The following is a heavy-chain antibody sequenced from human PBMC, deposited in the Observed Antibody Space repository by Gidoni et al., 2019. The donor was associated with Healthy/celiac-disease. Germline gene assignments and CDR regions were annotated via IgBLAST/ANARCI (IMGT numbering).Heavy chain of an antibody. CDR1: GASISSAAYY. CDR2: MYYGGSP. CDR3: AGVKNGGAFFDY. J-gene: IGHJ4*02. V-gene: IGHV4-30-4*01. Sequence: QVQLQESGPGLVKPSQTLSLTCTVSGASISSAAYYWRWIRQPPGKGLEWIGYMYYGGSPYYNPSLKSRLTISIETSNNHLSLKLISVTAADTAVYYCAGVKNGGAFFDYWGQGTLVTVSS. D-gene: IGHD3-16*01.